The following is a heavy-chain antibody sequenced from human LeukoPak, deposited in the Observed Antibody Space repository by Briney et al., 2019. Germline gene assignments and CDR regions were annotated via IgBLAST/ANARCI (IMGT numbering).Heavy chain of an antibody. V-gene: IGHV6-1*01. CDR1: GDSISSNSAAAA. J-gene: IGHJ4*02. CDR2: AYYRSKWYN. Sequence: SQTLSLTCAISGDSISSNSAAAAWSWIRQSPSRGLEWLGRAYYRSKWYNDYASSVKSRVTVSPDTSKNQFSLQLNSVTPDDTAVYYCVRGRFSFDFWGLGTLVTVSS. CDR3: VRGRFSFDF.